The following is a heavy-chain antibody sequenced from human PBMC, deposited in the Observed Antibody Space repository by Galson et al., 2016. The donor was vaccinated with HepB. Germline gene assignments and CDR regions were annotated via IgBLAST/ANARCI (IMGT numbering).Heavy chain of an antibody. V-gene: IGHV3-74*01. Sequence: SLRLSCATSGFTFTHHQMHWVRQVPGKGLVWVSRIDPDGSRTIYADSVKGRFTISRDNAENTLYLQMNSLRADDTAVYYCARDLSGPDYWGQGTLVTVSS. J-gene: IGHJ4*02. CDR2: IDPDGSRT. CDR1: GFTFTHHQ. CDR3: ARDLSGPDY.